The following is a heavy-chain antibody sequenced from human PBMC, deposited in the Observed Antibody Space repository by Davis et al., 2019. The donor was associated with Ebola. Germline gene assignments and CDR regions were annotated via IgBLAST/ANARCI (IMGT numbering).Heavy chain of an antibody. CDR2: ISSSSSTI. CDR3: ARGISSGSGWPFDY. V-gene: IGHV3-48*02. Sequence: GESLKISCAASGFTFSSYGMHWVRQAPGKGLEWVSYISSSSSTIYYADSVKGRFTISRDNAKNSLYLQMNSLRDEDTAVYYCARGISSGSGWPFDYWGQGTLVTVSS. D-gene: IGHD6-19*01. J-gene: IGHJ4*02. CDR1: GFTFSSYG.